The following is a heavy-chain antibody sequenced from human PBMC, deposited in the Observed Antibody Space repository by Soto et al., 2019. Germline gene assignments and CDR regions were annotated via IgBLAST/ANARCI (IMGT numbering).Heavy chain of an antibody. J-gene: IGHJ4*02. CDR3: ARGRNSNTNMDY. V-gene: IGHV3-21*01. Sequence: EVQLVESGGGLVKPGGSLRLSCAASGFTFSSYSMNWVRQAPGKGLEWASSISSSGGSISYADSVKGRFTISRDNAKNSLYLQMDSLRAEDTAVYYCARGRNSNTNMDYLGEGTLVTVSS. D-gene: IGHD2-21*01. CDR2: ISSSGGSI. CDR1: GFTFSSYS.